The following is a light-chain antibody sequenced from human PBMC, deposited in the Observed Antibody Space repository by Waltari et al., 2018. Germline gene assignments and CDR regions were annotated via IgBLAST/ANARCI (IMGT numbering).Light chain of an antibody. CDR2: NDN. J-gene: IGLJ3*02. V-gene: IGLV1-44*01. CDR3: AVWDDSLGGV. CDR1: NSNTGGHS. Sequence: QSVLPQPPSASGTTGPSVTISCSGHNSNTGGHSVHWYQQVPGTAPKLLIYNDNQGPSGVPDRFSASKSGTSASLAITGLQSEDEADYYCAVWDDSLGGVFGGGTKLTVL.